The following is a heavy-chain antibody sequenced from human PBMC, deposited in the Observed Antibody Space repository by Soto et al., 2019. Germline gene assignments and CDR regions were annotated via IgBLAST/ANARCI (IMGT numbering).Heavy chain of an antibody. D-gene: IGHD3-3*01. CDR2: IYYSGST. Sequence: PSETLSLTCTVSGGSVSSGSYYWSWIRQPPGKGLEWIGYIYYSGSTNYNPSLKSRVTISVDTSKNQFSLKLSSVTAADTAVYYCARDHPGYDFWTSHYYYGMDVWGQGTTVTVSS. J-gene: IGHJ6*02. CDR3: ARDHPGYDFWTSHYYYGMDV. CDR1: GGSVSSGSYY. V-gene: IGHV4-61*01.